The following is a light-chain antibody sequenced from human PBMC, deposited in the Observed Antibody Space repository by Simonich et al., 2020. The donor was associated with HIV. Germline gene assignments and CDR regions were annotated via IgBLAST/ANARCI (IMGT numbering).Light chain of an antibody. V-gene: IGKV1-NL1*01. CDR2: AAS. CDR1: QYITKY. J-gene: IGKJ4*01. Sequence: DIQMTQSPSSLSASVGDRVTITCRASQYITKYLNWYQQKPGKAPELLLYAASRLESGVPSRFSGSGSGTDYTLTISSLQPEDFAAYYCQQYYSTPTFGGGTKVEIK. CDR3: QQYYSTPT.